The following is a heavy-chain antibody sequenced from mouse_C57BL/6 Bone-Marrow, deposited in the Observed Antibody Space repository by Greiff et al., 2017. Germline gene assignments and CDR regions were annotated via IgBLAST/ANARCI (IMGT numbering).Heavy chain of an antibody. CDR3: TRPYVHYAMDY. Sequence: EVKLMESGAGLVKPGGSLKLSCAASGFTFSSYAMSWVRQTPEKRLEWVAYISSGGDYIYYADNVKGRFTISRDNARNTLYLQMSSLKSEDTAMYYCTRPYVHYAMDYWGQGTSVTVSS. V-gene: IGHV5-9-1*02. J-gene: IGHJ4*01. CDR2: ISSGGDYI. CDR1: GFTFSSYA. D-gene: IGHD2-14*01.